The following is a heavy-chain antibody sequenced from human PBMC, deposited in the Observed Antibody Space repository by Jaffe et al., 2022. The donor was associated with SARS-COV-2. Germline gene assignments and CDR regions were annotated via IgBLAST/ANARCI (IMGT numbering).Heavy chain of an antibody. CDR1: GFTFSSYA. V-gene: IGHV3-23*01. Sequence: EVQLLESGGGLVQPGGSLRLSCAASGFTFSSYAMSWVRQAPGKGLEWVSAISGSGGSTYYADSVKGRFTISRDNSKNTLYLQMNSLRAEDTAVYYCAKDGEREVVVAATSGMDVWGQGTTVTVSS. CDR3: AKDGEREVVVAATSGMDV. J-gene: IGHJ6*02. D-gene: IGHD2-15*01. CDR2: ISGSGGST.